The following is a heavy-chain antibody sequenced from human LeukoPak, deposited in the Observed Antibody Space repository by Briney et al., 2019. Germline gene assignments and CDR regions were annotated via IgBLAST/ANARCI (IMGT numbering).Heavy chain of an antibody. CDR1: GFTFSSFA. V-gene: IGHV3-21*01. J-gene: IGHJ3*02. CDR2: ISSSSSYI. D-gene: IGHD3-10*01. CDR3: ARAQYYYGSGSYYPDAFDI. Sequence: GGSLRLSCAASGFTFSSFAMHWVRQAPGKGLEWVSSISSSSSYIYYADSVKGRFTISRDNAKNSLYLQMNSLRAEDTAVYYCARAQYYYGSGSYYPDAFDIWGQGTMVTVSS.